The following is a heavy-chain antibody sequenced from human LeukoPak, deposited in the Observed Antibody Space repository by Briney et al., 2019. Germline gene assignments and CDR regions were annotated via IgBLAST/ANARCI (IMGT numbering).Heavy chain of an antibody. V-gene: IGHV4-4*07. CDR3: ARDLDTAMEGAFDI. J-gene: IGHJ3*02. CDR2: IYTSGST. CDR1: GGSISSYY. Sequence: SETLSLTCTVSGGSISSYYWSWIRQPAGKGLEWIGRIYTSGSTNYNPSLKSRVTISVDKSKNQFSLTLSSVTAADTAVYYCARDLDTAMEGAFDIWGQGTMVTVSS. D-gene: IGHD5-18*01.